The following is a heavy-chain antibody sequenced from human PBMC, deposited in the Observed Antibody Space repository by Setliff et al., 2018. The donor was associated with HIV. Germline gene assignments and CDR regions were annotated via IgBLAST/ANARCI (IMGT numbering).Heavy chain of an antibody. CDR3: ARGALQDGTGSYYEGFDY. CDR1: GGSISSGSYY. D-gene: IGHD1-26*01. V-gene: IGHV4-61*09. CDR2: IYTSEST. Sequence: SETLSLTCTVSGGSISSGSYYWSWIRQPAGKGLEWIGHIYTSESTNYNPSLNSRVTISVDTSKNQFPLKLSSATAADTAVYYCARGALQDGTGSYYEGFDYWGQGTLVTVSS. J-gene: IGHJ4*02.